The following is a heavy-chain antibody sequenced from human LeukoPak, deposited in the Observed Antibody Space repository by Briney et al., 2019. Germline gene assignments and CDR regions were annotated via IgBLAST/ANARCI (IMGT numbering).Heavy chain of an antibody. Sequence: ASVKVSCKASGGTCSSYAISWVRQAPGQGLEWMGGIIPIFGTANYAQKFQGRVTITADESTSTAYMELSSLRSEDTAVYYCARDLNYYDSSGSPPLWGQGTLVTVSS. D-gene: IGHD3-22*01. V-gene: IGHV1-69*13. CDR2: IIPIFGTA. CDR3: ARDLNYYDSSGSPPL. J-gene: IGHJ4*02. CDR1: GGTCSSYA.